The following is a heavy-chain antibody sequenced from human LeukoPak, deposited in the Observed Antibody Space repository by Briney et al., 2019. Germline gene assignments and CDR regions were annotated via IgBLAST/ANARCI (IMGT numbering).Heavy chain of an antibody. V-gene: IGHV4-39*01. CDR3: ARRSRLYKHETTGYHDS. D-gene: IGHD3-9*01. CDR2: IFYSGNT. Sequence: SETLSLTCNVSGDYITTTSYYWAWIRQPPGKGLEWIASIFYSGNTYYNPSLKSRVIISMDTSRKQISLKLSSVTATDTAFYYCARRSRLYKHETTGYHDSWGQGTLVTVSS. J-gene: IGHJ4*02. CDR1: GDYITTTSYY.